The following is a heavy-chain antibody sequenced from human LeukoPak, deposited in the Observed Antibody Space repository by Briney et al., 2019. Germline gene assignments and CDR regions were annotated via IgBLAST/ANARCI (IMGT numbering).Heavy chain of an antibody. CDR2: IYTSGST. CDR1: GGSISSGSYY. J-gene: IGHJ4*02. D-gene: IGHD3-10*01. CDR3: ARLPRVPYGSGSYYRYYFDY. V-gene: IGHV4-61*02. Sequence: PSETLSLTCTVSGGSISSGSYYWSWIRQPAGKGLEWIGRIYTSGSTNYNPSLKSRVTISVDTSKNQFSLKLSSVTAADTAVYYCARLPRVPYGSGSYYRYYFDYWGQGTLVTVSS.